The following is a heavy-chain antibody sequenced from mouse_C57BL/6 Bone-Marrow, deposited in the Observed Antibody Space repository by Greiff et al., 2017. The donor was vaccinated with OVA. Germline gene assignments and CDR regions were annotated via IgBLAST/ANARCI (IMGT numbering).Heavy chain of an antibody. CDR1: GFTFSSYA. CDR2: ISDGGSYT. CDR3: ARDGDYYGSSPDY. Sequence: EVKVVESGGGLVKPGGSLKLSCAASGFTFSSYAMSWVRQTPEKRLEWVATISDGGSYTYYPDNVKGRFTISRDNAKNNLYLQMSHLKSEDTAMYYCARDGDYYGSSPDYWGQGTTLTVSS. V-gene: IGHV5-4*01. J-gene: IGHJ2*01. D-gene: IGHD1-1*01.